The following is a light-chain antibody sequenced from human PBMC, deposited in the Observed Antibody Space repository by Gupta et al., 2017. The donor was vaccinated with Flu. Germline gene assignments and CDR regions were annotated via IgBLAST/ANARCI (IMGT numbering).Light chain of an antibody. CDR1: QSISRN. J-gene: IGKJ1*01. CDR3: QQYYNWPRT. CDR2: GAS. V-gene: IGKV3-15*01. Sequence: PAGLSVSPGERATLSCRASQSISRNLAWYQQKPGQAPRLLIYGASTRATGIPARFSVSGSGTEFTLTISSLQSEDFALYYCQQYYNWPRTFGQGTKVEIK.